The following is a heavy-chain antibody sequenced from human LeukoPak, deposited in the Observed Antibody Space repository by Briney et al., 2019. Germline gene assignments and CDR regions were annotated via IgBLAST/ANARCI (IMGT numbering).Heavy chain of an antibody. D-gene: IGHD2-15*01. J-gene: IGHJ4*02. Sequence: ASVKVSCKASGYTFTSYAMHWVRQAPGQRLEWMGWINVGSGNTKYSQKFQGRVTITRDTSASTAYMELSSLRSEDTAVYYCAVGDIVVVVALDYWGQGTLVTVSS. CDR1: GYTFTSYA. CDR2: INVGSGNT. CDR3: AVGDIVVVVALDY. V-gene: IGHV1-3*01.